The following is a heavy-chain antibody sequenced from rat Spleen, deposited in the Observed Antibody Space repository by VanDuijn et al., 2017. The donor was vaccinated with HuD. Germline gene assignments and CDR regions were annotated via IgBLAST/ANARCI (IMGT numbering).Heavy chain of an antibody. D-gene: IGHD4-3*01. CDR1: GFTFSRYW. Sequence: EVQLVETGGGLVQPGKSLKLSCVASGFTFSRYWMYWVRQAPGKGLEWISSINIDGDGTYYPDSVKGRFTVSRNNAENTVYLQMNSLRSEDTATYYCAVAGYGYWGQGVVVTVSS. J-gene: IGHJ2*01. CDR2: INIDGDGT. CDR3: AVAGYGY. V-gene: IGHV5-58*01.